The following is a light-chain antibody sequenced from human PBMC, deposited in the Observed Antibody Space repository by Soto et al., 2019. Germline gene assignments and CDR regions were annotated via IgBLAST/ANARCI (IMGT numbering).Light chain of an antibody. Sequence: DIQMTQSPSTLSASVGDRVTITCRASQSISSWLAWYQQKPGKAPKLLIYDASSLESGVPSRFSGSGSGTEFTLTINSLQPDDFATYYCQQYGGTFGQGTKLEIK. CDR1: QSISSW. J-gene: IGKJ2*01. CDR2: DAS. V-gene: IGKV1-5*01. CDR3: QQYGGT.